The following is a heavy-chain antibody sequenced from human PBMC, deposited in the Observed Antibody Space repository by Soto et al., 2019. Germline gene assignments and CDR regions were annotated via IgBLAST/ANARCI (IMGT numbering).Heavy chain of an antibody. Sequence: DVQLVESGGGLVQPGGSLRLSCAASGFSHSDHYMDWVRQAPGKGLEWVGRSRNKANSYTTEYAASVKGRFTISRDGSKNSLYLQINSLKTEDTAVHYCAREAIGVGAPTRGQGTLVTVSS. CDR3: AREAIGVGAPT. D-gene: IGHD1-26*01. CDR1: GFSHSDHY. V-gene: IGHV3-72*01. J-gene: IGHJ4*02. CDR2: SRNKANSYTT.